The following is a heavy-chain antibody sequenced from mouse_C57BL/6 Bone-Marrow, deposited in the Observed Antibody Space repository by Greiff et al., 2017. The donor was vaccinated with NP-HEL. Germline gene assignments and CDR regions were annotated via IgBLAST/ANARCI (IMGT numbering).Heavy chain of an antibody. CDR2: ISSGSSTI. Sequence: DVMLVESGGGLVKPGGSLKLSCAASGFTFSDYGMHWVRQAPEKGLEWVAYISSGSSTIYYADTVKGRFTISRDNAKNTLFLQMTSLRSEDTAMYYCARRLYGSSHYYAMDYWGQGTSVTVSS. CDR1: GFTFSDYG. V-gene: IGHV5-17*01. CDR3: ARRLYGSSHYYAMDY. D-gene: IGHD1-1*01. J-gene: IGHJ4*01.